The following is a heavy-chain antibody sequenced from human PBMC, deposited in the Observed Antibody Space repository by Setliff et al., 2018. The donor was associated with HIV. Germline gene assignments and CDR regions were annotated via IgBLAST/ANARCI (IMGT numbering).Heavy chain of an antibody. CDR2: IKSKTHGAAT. CDR3: TTPGVHGDYPLYYYYYYVDV. CDR1: GFTFSNAW. J-gene: IGHJ6*03. V-gene: IGHV3-15*01. D-gene: IGHD4-17*01. Sequence: PGGSLRLSCEASGFTFSNAWMTWVRQAPGKGLEWVGRIKSKTHGAATDYAAPVKGRFTISRDDLKDTLYLQMDSLKTEDTAVYYCTTPGVHGDYPLYYYYYYVDVWGKGTTVTVSS.